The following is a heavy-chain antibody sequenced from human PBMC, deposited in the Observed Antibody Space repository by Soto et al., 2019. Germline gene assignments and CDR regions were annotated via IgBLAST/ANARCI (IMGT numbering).Heavy chain of an antibody. CDR1: SDSMNSGGYY. CDR3: ARRGGSSSGYYYYAMDV. Sequence: KSSETLSLTCSVSSDSMNSGGYYWSWIRQHPGKGLEWIGYIYSNGATYYNPSLKSRVTISVDTSKNQFSLNLTSVTAADTAVYYCARRGGSSSGYYYYAMDVWGQGTTVTVSS. D-gene: IGHD6-6*01. CDR2: IYSNGAT. V-gene: IGHV4-31*03. J-gene: IGHJ6*02.